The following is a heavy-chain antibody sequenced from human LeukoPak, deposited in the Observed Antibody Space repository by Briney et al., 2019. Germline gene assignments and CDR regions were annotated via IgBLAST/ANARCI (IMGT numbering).Heavy chain of an antibody. J-gene: IGHJ3*02. CDR3: ARVQSGSGGHNAFDI. D-gene: IGHD3-10*01. CDR2: MYASGAT. CDR1: GGSISNYY. V-gene: IGHV4-4*07. Sequence: SETLSLTCSVSGGSISNYYWNWIRQPAGKGLEWIGRMYASGATRYNPSFQSRVTMSADTSKNQVPLNVTSVTAADTAVYFCARVQSGSGGHNAFDIWGQGTMVTVSS.